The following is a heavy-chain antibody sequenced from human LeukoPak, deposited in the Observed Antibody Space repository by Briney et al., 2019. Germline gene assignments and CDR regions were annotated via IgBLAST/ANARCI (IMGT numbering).Heavy chain of an antibody. J-gene: IGHJ6*02. CDR1: GGSISSGGYY. CDR3: ARDRDYSNRYYYYGMDV. Sequence: SQTLSLTCTDSGGSISSGGYYWSWIRQHPGKGLEWIGYIYYSGSTYYNPSLKSRVTISVDTSKNQFSLKLSSVTAADTAVYYCARDRDYSNRYYYYGMDVWGQGTTVTVSS. D-gene: IGHD4-11*01. CDR2: IYYSGST. V-gene: IGHV4-31*03.